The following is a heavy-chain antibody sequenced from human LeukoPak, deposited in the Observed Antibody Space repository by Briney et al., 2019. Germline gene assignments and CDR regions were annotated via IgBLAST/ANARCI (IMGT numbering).Heavy chain of an antibody. CDR2: INHSGST. CDR3: ARGIRWRDALDI. CDR1: GGSFSGYY. D-gene: IGHD4-23*01. V-gene: IGHV4-34*01. J-gene: IGHJ3*02. Sequence: PSETLSLTCAVYGGSFSGYYWSWIRQPPGKGLEWIGEINHSGSTNYNPSLKSRVTISVDTSKNQFSLKLSSVTAADTAVYYCARGIRWRDALDIWGQGTMVTVSS.